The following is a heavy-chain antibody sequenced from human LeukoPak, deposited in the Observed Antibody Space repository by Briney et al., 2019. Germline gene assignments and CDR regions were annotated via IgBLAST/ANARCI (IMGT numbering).Heavy chain of an antibody. CDR2: IYWDDDK. V-gene: IGHV2-5*02. CDR3: AHSPNTYDYVWGSN. CDR1: GSSLGTSGVG. J-gene: IGHJ4*02. D-gene: IGHD3-16*01. Sequence: SGPTLVKPTQTLTLTCAFSGSSLGTSGVGVGWIRQPPGKALEWLALIYWDDDKRYSPSLKSRLTITKDTSKNQVVLTMTNMDPVDTATYYCAHSPNTYDYVWGSNWGQGTLVTVSS.